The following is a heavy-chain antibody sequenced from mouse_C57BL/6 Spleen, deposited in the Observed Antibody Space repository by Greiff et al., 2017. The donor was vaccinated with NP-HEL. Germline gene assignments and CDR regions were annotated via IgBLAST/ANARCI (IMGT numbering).Heavy chain of an antibody. CDR2: IHPNSGST. CDR3: ARKTTTKAGYFDY. Sequence: QVQLQQPGAELVKPGASVKLSCKASGYTFTSYWMHWVKQRPGQGLEWIGMIHPNSGSTNYNEKFKSKATLTVDKSSSTAYMQLSSLTSEDSAVYYCARKTTTKAGYFDYWGQGTTLTVSS. J-gene: IGHJ2*01. V-gene: IGHV1-64*01. CDR1: GYTFTSYW. D-gene: IGHD1-2*01.